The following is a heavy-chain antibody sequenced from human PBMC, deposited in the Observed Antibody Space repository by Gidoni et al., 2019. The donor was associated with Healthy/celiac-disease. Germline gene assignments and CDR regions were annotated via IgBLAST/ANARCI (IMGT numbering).Heavy chain of an antibody. Sequence: VQLVQSGAEVNTPGQSLQISCTGAGYSFTSYWIGWVRQMPGKGREWMGIIYPGDSDTRYSPSFQGQVTISADKSISTAYLQRSILKASDTAMYDCASYSGSYYGYFDYWGQGTLVTVSS. CDR1: GYSFTSYW. J-gene: IGHJ4*02. CDR3: ASYSGSYYGYFDY. CDR2: IYPGDSDT. D-gene: IGHD1-26*01. V-gene: IGHV5-51*01.